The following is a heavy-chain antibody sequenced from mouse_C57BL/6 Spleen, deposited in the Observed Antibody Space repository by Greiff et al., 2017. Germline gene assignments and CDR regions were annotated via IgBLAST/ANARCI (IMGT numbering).Heavy chain of an antibody. CDR2: IYPGDGDT. CDR3: ARSYGSSHGAMDY. Sequence: LEESGAELVKPGASVKISCKASGYAFSSYWMNWVKQRPGQGLEWIGQIYPGDGDTNYNGKFKGKATLTADKSSSTAYMQLSSLTSEDSAVYFCARSYGSSHGAMDYWGQGTSVTVSS. V-gene: IGHV1-80*01. J-gene: IGHJ4*01. D-gene: IGHD1-1*01. CDR1: GYAFSSYW.